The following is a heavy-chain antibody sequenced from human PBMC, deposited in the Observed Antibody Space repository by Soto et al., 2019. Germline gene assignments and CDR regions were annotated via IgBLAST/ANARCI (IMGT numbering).Heavy chain of an antibody. CDR2: ISYDGSNK. Sequence: ESGGGVVQPGRSLRLSCAASGFTFSSYAMHWVRQAPGKGLEWVAVISYDGSNKYYADSVKGRFTISRDNSKNTLYLQMNSLRAEDTAVYYCARARLDTPALDYWGQGTLVTVSS. CDR1: GFTFSSYA. D-gene: IGHD2-2*01. CDR3: ARARLDTPALDY. J-gene: IGHJ4*02. V-gene: IGHV3-30-3*01.